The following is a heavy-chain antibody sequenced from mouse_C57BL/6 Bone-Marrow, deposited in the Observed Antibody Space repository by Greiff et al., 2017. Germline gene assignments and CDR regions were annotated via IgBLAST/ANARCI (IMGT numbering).Heavy chain of an antibody. CDR1: GFNIKDDY. J-gene: IGHJ2*01. V-gene: IGHV14-4*01. CDR3: TSYYGSSYNY. D-gene: IGHD1-1*01. CDR2: IDPENGDT. Sequence: EVQLQQSGAELVRPGASVKLSCTASGFNIKDDYMHWVKQRPEQGLEWIGWIDPENGDTEYASKFQGKATITADTSSHTAYLQLSSLTSEDTAVYYCTSYYGSSYNYWGQGTTLTVSS.